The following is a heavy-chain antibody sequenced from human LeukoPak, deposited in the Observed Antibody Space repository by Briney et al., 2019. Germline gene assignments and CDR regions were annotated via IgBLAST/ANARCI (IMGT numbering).Heavy chain of an antibody. J-gene: IGHJ4*02. CDR3: GNQYSSSSGY. CDR2: IYRSGST. Sequence: PSETLSLTCAVSGYSISSGYYWGWIRQPPGKGLEWIGSIYRSGSTYYNPSLKSRVTISLDTPKNQFSLTLSSVTAADTAVYYCGNQYSSSSGYWGQGTLVTVSS. D-gene: IGHD6-6*01. V-gene: IGHV4-38-2*01. CDR1: GYSISSGYY.